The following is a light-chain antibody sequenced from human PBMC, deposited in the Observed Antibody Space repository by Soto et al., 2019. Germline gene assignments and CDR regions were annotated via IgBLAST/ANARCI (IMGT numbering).Light chain of an antibody. CDR3: CSYAGNYVV. V-gene: IGLV2-11*01. Sequence: QAVVTQPRSVSGSPGQSVTISCTGTSSDVGGYNYVSWYQHHPGKAPKFMIYEVSKRPSGVPDRFSGSKSGNTASLTISGLQAEDEGDYYCCSYAGNYVVFGGGTKLTVL. CDR2: EVS. J-gene: IGLJ2*01. CDR1: SSDVGGYNY.